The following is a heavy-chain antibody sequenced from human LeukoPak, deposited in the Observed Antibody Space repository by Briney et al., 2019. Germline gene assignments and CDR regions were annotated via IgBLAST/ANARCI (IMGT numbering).Heavy chain of an antibody. CDR2: TYYIGST. CDR1: GGSISSDY. CDR3: ARHGGAYSFDS. Sequence: SEALSLTCTVSGGSISSDYWSWIRQPPGKGLEWIGCTYYIGSTNYNPSLKSRVTISVDTSKNQFSLKLSSVTAADTAVYYCARHGGAYSFDSWGQGTLVTVSS. V-gene: IGHV4-59*08. J-gene: IGHJ4*02. D-gene: IGHD4-11*01.